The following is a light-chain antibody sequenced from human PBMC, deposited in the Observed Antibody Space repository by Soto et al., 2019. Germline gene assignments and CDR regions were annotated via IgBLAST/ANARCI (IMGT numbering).Light chain of an antibody. CDR3: SSYTTTSAVA. Sequence: QSALTQPASVSGSPGQWMTISCTGTSSDVGGYNYVSWYQQHPGKAPKLMIYDVTNRPSGVSYRFSGSKSGNTASLTISGLQAEDEADYYCSSYTTTSAVAFGGGTKVTVL. CDR1: SSDVGGYNY. V-gene: IGLV2-14*03. CDR2: DVT. J-gene: IGLJ2*01.